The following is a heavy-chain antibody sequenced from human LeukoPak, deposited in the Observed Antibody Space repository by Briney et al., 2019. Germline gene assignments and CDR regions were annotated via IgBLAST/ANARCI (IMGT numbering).Heavy chain of an antibody. CDR2: IYYSGRT. CDR3: AYSVVPGVLFDY. J-gene: IGHJ4*02. CDR1: GGPISSSGYY. D-gene: IGHD2-15*01. Sequence: PSETLSLTCTVSGGPISSSGYYWGGLRQPPGKGLEGFGSIYYSGRTYYNPSLKSRVIISGDTSKNQFSLKLYSVTAADTAVYYCAYSVVPGVLFDYWGQGTLVTVSS. V-gene: IGHV4-39*01.